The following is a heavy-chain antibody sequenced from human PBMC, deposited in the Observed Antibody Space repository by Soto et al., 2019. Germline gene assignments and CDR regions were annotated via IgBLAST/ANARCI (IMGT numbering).Heavy chain of an antibody. D-gene: IGHD3-22*01. CDR2: ISGRGDDT. CDR3: ARAQPTYSSSYFDY. J-gene: IGHJ4*02. Sequence: EVQILESGGDLVQPGGSLRLSCAASGFTFSSYAMSWVRQAPGKGLEWVSTISGRGDDTYYTDSVKGRFTISRYNSKNTLYVHMNSLRDEDTSVYYCARAQPTYSSSYFDYWGQGTLVTVSS. CDR1: GFTFSSYA. V-gene: IGHV3-23*01.